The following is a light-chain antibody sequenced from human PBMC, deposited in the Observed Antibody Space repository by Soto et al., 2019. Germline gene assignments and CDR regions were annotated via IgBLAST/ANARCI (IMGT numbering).Light chain of an antibody. CDR2: VTS. CDR3: QQYGSSPWT. CDR1: QRVSSTY. J-gene: IGKJ1*01. V-gene: IGKV3-20*01. Sequence: EIVLTQSPGTLSLSPGERATLSCRASQRVSSTYLALYQQKPGQSPTLLIYVTSSRATGIPTRFSGSGSGTDFTLSITRLEPEDFAVYYCQQYGSSPWTFGQGTKVDIK.